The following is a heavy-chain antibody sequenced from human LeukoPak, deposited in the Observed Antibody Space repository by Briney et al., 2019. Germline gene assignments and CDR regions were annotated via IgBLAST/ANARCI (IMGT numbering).Heavy chain of an antibody. CDR2: ISGSSTYI. CDR1: GFTFSDYS. V-gene: IGHV3-21*01. D-gene: IGHD6-6*01. CDR3: ARDIGSSSSGLDY. J-gene: IGHJ4*02. Sequence: PGGSLRLSCAASGFTFSDYSMNWVRQAPGKGLEWVSSISGSSTYIYYADPVKGRFTISRDNAKNSLYLQVSSLRPEDTAVYYCARDIGSSSSGLDYWGQGTLITVSS.